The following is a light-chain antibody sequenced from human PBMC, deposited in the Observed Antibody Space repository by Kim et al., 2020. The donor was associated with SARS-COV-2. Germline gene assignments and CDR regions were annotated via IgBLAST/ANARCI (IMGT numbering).Light chain of an antibody. V-gene: IGKV3D-15*01. Sequence: EIVVTQSPVTLSVSPGERATLSCRASQGISTNLAWYQQKPGQAPRLLIAGASTRATGIPARFSGGGSGTEFTLTISSLQSEDLALYYCQQYQNWPPTFGQGTKVDIK. CDR2: GAS. J-gene: IGKJ1*01. CDR1: QGISTN. CDR3: QQYQNWPPT.